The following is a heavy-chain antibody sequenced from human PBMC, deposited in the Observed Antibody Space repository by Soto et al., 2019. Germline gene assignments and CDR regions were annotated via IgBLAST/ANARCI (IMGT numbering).Heavy chain of an antibody. Sequence: GGTLRLSGAASGFTFSSYAMSWVRQAPGKGLEWVSAISGSDNSTYYADSVKGRFTISRDNSKNTLYLQMSSLRADDTAVYYCAPMGVWGQGTTVTVSS. CDR2: ISGSDNST. CDR1: GFTFSSYA. CDR3: APMGV. J-gene: IGHJ6*02. V-gene: IGHV3-23*01.